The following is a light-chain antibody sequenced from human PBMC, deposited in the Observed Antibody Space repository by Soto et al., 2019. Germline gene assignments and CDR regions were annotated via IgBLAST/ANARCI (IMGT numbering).Light chain of an antibody. CDR3: QQLSRYPLT. V-gene: IGKV1-9*01. CDR2: SAS. J-gene: IGKJ4*01. CDR1: HALSNY. Sequence: DIQLTQSPSVLSASVGDTVTITCRASHALSNYLAWDQQKPGKAPDLLIYSASTLQSGVPSRFSGSGSETEFSLTIRALQPEDFATYYCQQLSRYPLTFGGGSKVDIK.